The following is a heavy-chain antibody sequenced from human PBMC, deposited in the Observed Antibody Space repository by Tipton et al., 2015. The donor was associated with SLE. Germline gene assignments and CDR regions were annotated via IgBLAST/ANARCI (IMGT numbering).Heavy chain of an antibody. J-gene: IGHJ4*02. CDR2: INWNGGST. CDR3: ARAHVRGSGGVRDGWYFDY. Sequence: SLRLSCAASGFTFDDYGMSWVRQAPGKGLEWVSGINWNGGSTGYADSVKGRFTISRDNAKNSLYLQMNSLRAEDTALYYCARAHVRGSGGVRDGWYFDYWGQGTLVTVSS. D-gene: IGHD3-16*01. CDR1: GFTFDDYG. V-gene: IGHV3-20*04.